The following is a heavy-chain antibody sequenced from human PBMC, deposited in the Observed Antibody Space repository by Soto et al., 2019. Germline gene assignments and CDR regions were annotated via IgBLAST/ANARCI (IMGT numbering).Heavy chain of an antibody. CDR3: ARDSAYYYDSSGYENDY. CDR2: INSDGSST. CDR1: GFTFSSYW. D-gene: IGHD3-22*01. Sequence: PGGSLRLSCAASGFTFSSYWMHWVRQAPGKGLVWVSRINSDGSSTSYADSVKGRFTISRDNAKNTLYLQMNSLRAEDTAVYYCARDSAYYYDSSGYENDYWGQGTLVTVSS. V-gene: IGHV3-74*01. J-gene: IGHJ4*02.